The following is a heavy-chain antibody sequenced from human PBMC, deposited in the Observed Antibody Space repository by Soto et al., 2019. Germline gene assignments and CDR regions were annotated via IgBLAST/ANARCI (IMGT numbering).Heavy chain of an antibody. V-gene: IGHV5-51*01. CDR3: ARTPRRDYYNCMDV. CDR2: IYPGDSDT. CDR1: GYSFTSYW. Sequence: GGSLKIYCKGSGYSFTSYWIGWVRQMPGKGLEWMRIIYPGDSDTRYSPSFQGQVTISAVKSISTAYLQCSSLKASDTAMYYWARTPRRDYYNCMDVWGRGTTVTVSS. J-gene: IGHJ6*02. D-gene: IGHD2-15*01.